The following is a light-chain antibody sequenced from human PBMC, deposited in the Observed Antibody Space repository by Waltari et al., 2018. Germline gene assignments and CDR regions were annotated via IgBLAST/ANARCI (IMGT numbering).Light chain of an antibody. J-gene: IGKJ1*01. CDR3: QQYYIAPWT. CDR2: CAS. Sequence: DVVMTQSPDSLAVSLGERASINCNSTQSVSYSPDNKNYLAWFQQKPGQPPKLRIYCASTRESGVPDRFTGSGSGTDFTLTINSLQAEDVAVYYCQQYYIAPWTFGQGSKVEIK. V-gene: IGKV4-1*01. CDR1: QSVSYSPDNKNY.